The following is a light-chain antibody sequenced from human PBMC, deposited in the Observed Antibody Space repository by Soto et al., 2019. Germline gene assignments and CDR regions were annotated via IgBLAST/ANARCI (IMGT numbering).Light chain of an antibody. CDR2: EVN. Sequence: QSALTQPASVSGSPGQSITISCTGTSSDVGNYNYVSWFQQHPGKAPKLMIYEVNNRSSGVSDRFFGSKSGNTASLTISGLQAEXEADXYCSSYTSSSTSYVFGTGTKVTVL. J-gene: IGLJ1*01. CDR1: SSDVGNYNY. CDR3: SSYTSSSTSYV. V-gene: IGLV2-14*01.